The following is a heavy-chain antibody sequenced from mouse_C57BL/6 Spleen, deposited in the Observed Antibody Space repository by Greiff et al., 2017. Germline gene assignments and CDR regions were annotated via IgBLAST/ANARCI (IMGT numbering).Heavy chain of an antibody. CDR1: GYTFTSYW. V-gene: IGHV1-64*01. Sequence: QVQLQQPGAELVKPGASVKLSCKASGYTFTSYWMHWVKQRPGQGLEWIGMIHPNSGSTNYNEKFKSKATLTVDKSSITAYMQLSSLPSEDAAVYYCARGGNGVFDYWGQGTTLTVSS. CDR2: IHPNSGST. J-gene: IGHJ2*01. D-gene: IGHD1-1*01. CDR3: ARGGNGVFDY.